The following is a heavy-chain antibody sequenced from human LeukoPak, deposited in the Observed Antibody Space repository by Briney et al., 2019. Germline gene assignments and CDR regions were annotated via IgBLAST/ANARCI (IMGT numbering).Heavy chain of an antibody. J-gene: IGHJ5*02. Sequence: SETLSLTCTVSGGSISSGSYYWSWIRQPAGKGLEWIGRIYTSGSTNYNPSLKSRVTISVDTSKNQFSLKLSSVTAADTDVYYCARGPYIVVVPAANSCFDPWGQGTLVTVSS. CDR2: IYTSGST. V-gene: IGHV4-61*02. D-gene: IGHD2-2*01. CDR3: ARGPYIVVVPAANSCFDP. CDR1: GGSISSGSYY.